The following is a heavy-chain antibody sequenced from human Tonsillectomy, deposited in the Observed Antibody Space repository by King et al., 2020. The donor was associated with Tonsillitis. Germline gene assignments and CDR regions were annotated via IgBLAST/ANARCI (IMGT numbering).Heavy chain of an antibody. V-gene: IGHV1-2*02. Sequence: QVQLVESGAEVKKPGASVRVSCKTSGYTFTGYYLHWVRQAPGQGLEWMGWINPNNGGTNFAQKFQGRVTMTTDTSITTAYMELSRLTSDDTAAEYSARDPRGTLPGYHYHAMDVWGQGTTVTVSS. J-gene: IGHJ6*02. CDR1: GYTFTGYY. D-gene: IGHD1/OR15-1a*01. CDR3: ARDPRGTLPGYHYHAMDV. CDR2: INPNNGGT.